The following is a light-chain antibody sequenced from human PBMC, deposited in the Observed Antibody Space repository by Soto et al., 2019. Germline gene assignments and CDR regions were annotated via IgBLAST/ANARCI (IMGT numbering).Light chain of an antibody. CDR1: QSVNIGY. V-gene: IGKV3-20*01. Sequence: EIVLTQSPGTLSLSPGERATLSCRASQSVNIGYLAWYQQKPGQAPRLLLYGASSRATVIPDRFSVSGSVTGFTPTISGLEPEYCALYYCQQVCCSRYTFGRGTNLEVK. J-gene: IGKJ2*01. CDR3: QQVCCSRYT. CDR2: GAS.